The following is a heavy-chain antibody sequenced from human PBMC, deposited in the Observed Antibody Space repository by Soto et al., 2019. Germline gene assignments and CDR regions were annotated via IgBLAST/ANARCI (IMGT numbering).Heavy chain of an antibody. Sequence: EVQLLETGGGLVQPGGSLRLSCTASGFTFQNFVINWVRQAPGKGLEWVSIIGGTGQYTYYADSVKGRFTFSRDKSENTVYLEMNSLRAEDTAIYICAKGGTSHIYGIDVWGPGTTVIVSS. V-gene: IGHV3-23*01. CDR1: GFTFQNFV. J-gene: IGHJ6*01. CDR2: IGGTGQYT. D-gene: IGHD2-2*01. CDR3: AKGGTSHIYGIDV.